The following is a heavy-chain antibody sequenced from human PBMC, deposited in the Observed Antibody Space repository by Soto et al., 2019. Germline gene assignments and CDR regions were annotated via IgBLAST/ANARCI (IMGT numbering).Heavy chain of an antibody. J-gene: IGHJ3*02. CDR2: ISWNSGSI. Sequence: GGSLRLSCAASGFTFDDYAMHWVRQAPGKGLEWVSGISWNSGSIGYADSVKGRFTISRDNAKNSLYLQMNSLRAEDTALYYCAKDNDPYCGSTSCYFAFDIWGQGTMVTVSS. CDR1: GFTFDDYA. V-gene: IGHV3-9*01. D-gene: IGHD2-2*01. CDR3: AKDNDPYCGSTSCYFAFDI.